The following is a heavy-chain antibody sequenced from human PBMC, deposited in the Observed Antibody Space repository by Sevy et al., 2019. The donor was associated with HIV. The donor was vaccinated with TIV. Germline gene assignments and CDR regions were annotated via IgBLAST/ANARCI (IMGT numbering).Heavy chain of an antibody. CDR2: VYYSGST. J-gene: IGHJ3*02. Sequence: SETLSLTCTVSGGSIGSCFWSWIRQPPGKGLEWIGYVYYSGSTNYNPSLKSRLTMSVDTIKNQFFLKLSSVTAADTAVYYCAREGAAFDIWGQGTMVTVSS. CDR3: AREGAAFDI. V-gene: IGHV4-59*01. D-gene: IGHD3-16*01. CDR1: GGSIGSCF.